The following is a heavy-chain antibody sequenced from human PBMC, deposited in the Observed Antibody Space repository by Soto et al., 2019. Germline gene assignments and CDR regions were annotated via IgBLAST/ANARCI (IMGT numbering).Heavy chain of an antibody. CDR1: GFTFDDYA. CDR2: ISWNSGSI. Sequence: EVQLVESGGGLVQPGRSLRLSCAASGFTFDDYAMHWVRQAPGKGLEWVSGISWNSGSIGYADSVKGRFTISRDNAKNSMYLRMKSLRAEDTALYYCEKGPQWELLPRYGMDVWGQGTTVTVSS. J-gene: IGHJ6*02. D-gene: IGHD1-26*01. CDR3: EKGPQWELLPRYGMDV. V-gene: IGHV3-9*01.